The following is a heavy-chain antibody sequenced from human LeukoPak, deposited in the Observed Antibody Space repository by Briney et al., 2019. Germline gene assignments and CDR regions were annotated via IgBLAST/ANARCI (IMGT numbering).Heavy chain of an antibody. CDR2: IGTAGDT. CDR1: GFTFSSYD. V-gene: IGHV3-13*01. D-gene: IGHD6-13*01. CDR3: ARERMPYAGYSSSWNFDY. Sequence: GGSLRLSCAASGFTFSSYDIHWVRQATGKGLEWVSAIGTAGDTYYPGSVKGRFTISREDAKNSLYLQMNSLRDGDTAVYYCARERMPYAGYSSSWNFDYWGQGTLVTVSS. J-gene: IGHJ4*02.